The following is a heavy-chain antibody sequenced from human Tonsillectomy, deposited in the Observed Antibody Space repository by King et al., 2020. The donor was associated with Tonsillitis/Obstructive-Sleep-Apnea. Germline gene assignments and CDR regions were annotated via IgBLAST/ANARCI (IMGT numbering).Heavy chain of an antibody. D-gene: IGHD3-16*01. V-gene: IGHV4-34*01. CDR3: ARSEGVMITFGGQFYFAY. CDR1: GGSLSDFY. Sequence: HVQLQQWGAGLLKPSETLSLTCAVYGGSLSDFYWSWIRLPPGRGLEWIGKINHAGDTNYNPSLKRRVTISLDTSQNQFSLRLSSVTAADTAVYYCARSEGVMITFGGQFYFAYWGQGALVTVSS. J-gene: IGHJ4*02. CDR2: INHAGDT.